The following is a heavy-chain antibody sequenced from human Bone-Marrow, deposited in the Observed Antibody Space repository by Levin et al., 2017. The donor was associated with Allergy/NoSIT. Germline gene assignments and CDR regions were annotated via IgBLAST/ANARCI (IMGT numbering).Heavy chain of an antibody. V-gene: IGHV3-13*01. CDR3: ARDKYGMDV. J-gene: IGHJ6*01. Sequence: GGSLRLSCAASGFNFSNYDMHWVRQATGNGLEWVSAIGIGGDTHYPASVKGRFTISRENAKNSLYLQMKSLRAGDTAVYYCARDKYGMDVWGQGTTVTVSS. CDR1: GFNFSNYD. CDR2: IGIGGDT.